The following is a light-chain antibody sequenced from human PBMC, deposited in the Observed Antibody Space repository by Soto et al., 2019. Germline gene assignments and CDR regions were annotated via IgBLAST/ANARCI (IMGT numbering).Light chain of an antibody. CDR3: QQYYSSPYT. CDR2: WAS. J-gene: IGKJ2*01. Sequence: DIVMTQPPDSLAVSLGERATINCKSSQSVLYSSNNKNYLAWYQQKPGQTPKLLIYWASTRESGVPDRFSGSGSGADFTLTISSLQAEDVAVYYCQQYYSSPYTFGQGTKLEIK. CDR1: QSVLYSSNNKNY. V-gene: IGKV4-1*01.